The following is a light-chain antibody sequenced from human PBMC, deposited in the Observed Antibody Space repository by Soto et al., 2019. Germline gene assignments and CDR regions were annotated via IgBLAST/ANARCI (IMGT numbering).Light chain of an antibody. CDR2: GTT. V-gene: IGKV3-20*01. CDR3: QQYGNSVT. J-gene: IGKJ4*01. CDR1: QTVYNNY. Sequence: EIVLTQSPGTVSLSPGERATLSCRASQTVYNNYIAWYQQSPCQAPKGLIQGTTTRATGTPDRFSGSGSGTDFTFTISRLEPEDSAVYYCQQYGNSVTFGGGTKVDI.